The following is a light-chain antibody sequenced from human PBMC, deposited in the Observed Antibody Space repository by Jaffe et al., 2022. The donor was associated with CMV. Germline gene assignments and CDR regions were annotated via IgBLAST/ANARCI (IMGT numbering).Light chain of an antibody. V-gene: IGKV3-20*01. CDR3: QQYGISPRWT. J-gene: IGKJ1*01. CDR1: QSVSSNY. CDR2: GAS. Sequence: EVVLTQSPGTLSLSPGDRATLSCRASQSVSSNYLAWYQQKPGQAPRLVIYGASIRATGIPDRFSGSGSGTDFTLTISRLEPEDFAVYYCQQYGISPRWTFGQGTKVEIK.